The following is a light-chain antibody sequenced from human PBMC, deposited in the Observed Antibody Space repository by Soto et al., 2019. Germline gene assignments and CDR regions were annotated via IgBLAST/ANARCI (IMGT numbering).Light chain of an antibody. CDR1: QSLSNY. CDR3: QQSYSTPRT. Sequence: DIQMTPSPSSLSASVGDRVTITCRASQSLSNYLNWYQQKPGKAPKLLIYAASSLQSGVPSRFSGSGSGTDFTLTISSLQPEDFATYYCQQSYSTPRTFGQGTKVEI. V-gene: IGKV1-39*01. J-gene: IGKJ1*01. CDR2: AAS.